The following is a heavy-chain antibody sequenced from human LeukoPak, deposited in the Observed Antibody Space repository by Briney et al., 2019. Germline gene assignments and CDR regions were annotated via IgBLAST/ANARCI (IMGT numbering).Heavy chain of an antibody. D-gene: IGHD6-6*01. CDR2: IIPIFGTA. J-gene: IGHJ6*03. CDR3: ASKIAARPQGYYYMDV. CDR1: GGTFSSYA. V-gene: IGHV1-69*01. Sequence: SVKVSCKASGGTFSSYAISWVRQAPGQGLEWMGGIIPIFGTANYAQKFQGRVTITADESTSTAYMELSSLRSEDTAVYYCASKIAARPQGYYYMDVWGKGTTVTVSS.